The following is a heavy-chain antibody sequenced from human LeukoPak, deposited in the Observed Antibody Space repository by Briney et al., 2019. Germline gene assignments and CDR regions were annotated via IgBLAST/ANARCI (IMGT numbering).Heavy chain of an antibody. CDR3: TRGNDYGDFRGFDP. CDR2: IRSKANSYPT. J-gene: IGHJ5*02. Sequence: GGSLRLSCAASGFTFSGSSMHWVRQASGKGLEWVGRIRSKANSYPTAYAASVKGRLTISRDDSNSTAYLQMNSLQTEDTAVYYCTRGNDYGDFRGFDPWGQGTLVTVSS. CDR1: GFTFSGSS. V-gene: IGHV3-73*01. D-gene: IGHD4-17*01.